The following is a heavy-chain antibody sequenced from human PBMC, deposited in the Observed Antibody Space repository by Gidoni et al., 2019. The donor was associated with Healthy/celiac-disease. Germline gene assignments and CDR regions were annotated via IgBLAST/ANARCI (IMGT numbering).Heavy chain of an antibody. V-gene: IGHV4-39*07. Sequence: QLQLQESGPGLVKPSETLSLTCTVSGGSISSSSYYWGWIRQPPGKGLEWIGSIYYSGSTYYNPSLKSRVTISVDTSKNQFSLKLSSVTAADTAVYYCARFGQDTIGVIDYWGQGTLVTVSS. CDR3: ARFGQDTIGVIDY. CDR1: GGSISSSSYY. D-gene: IGHD3-16*01. J-gene: IGHJ4*02. CDR2: IYYSGST.